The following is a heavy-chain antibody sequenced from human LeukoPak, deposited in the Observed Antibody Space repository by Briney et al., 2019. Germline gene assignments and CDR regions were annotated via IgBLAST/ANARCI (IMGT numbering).Heavy chain of an antibody. CDR3: AKDSMIVVVPPLAFDI. CDR1: GFTFSSYA. Sequence: PGGSLRLSCAASGFTFSSYAMSWARQAPGKGLEWVSAISGSGGSTYYADSVKGRFTISRDNSKNTLYLQMNSLRAEDTAVYYCAKDSMIVVVPPLAFDIWGQGTMVTVSS. D-gene: IGHD3-22*01. CDR2: ISGSGGST. V-gene: IGHV3-23*01. J-gene: IGHJ3*02.